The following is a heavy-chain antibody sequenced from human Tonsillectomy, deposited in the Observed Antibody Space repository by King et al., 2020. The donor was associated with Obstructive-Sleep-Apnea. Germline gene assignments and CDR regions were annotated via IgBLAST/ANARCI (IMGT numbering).Heavy chain of an antibody. V-gene: IGHV3-30*04. CDR1: GFTFSSYA. D-gene: IGHD3-22*01. CDR3: AREGAYYDSPDAFDI. CDR2: ISYDGSNK. Sequence: VQLVESGGGVVQPGRSLRLSCAASGFTFSSYAMHWVRQAPGKGLEGVAVISYDGSNKYYADSVKGRFTISRDNSKNTLYLQMNSLRAEDTAVYYCAREGAYYDSPDAFDIWGQGTMVTVSS. J-gene: IGHJ3*02.